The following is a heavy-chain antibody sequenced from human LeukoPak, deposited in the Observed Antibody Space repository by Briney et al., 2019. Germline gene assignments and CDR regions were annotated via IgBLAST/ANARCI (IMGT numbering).Heavy chain of an antibody. CDR3: ARGKVSSREYGGMDV. J-gene: IGHJ6*02. CDR2: INPNSGDT. D-gene: IGHD6-13*01. V-gene: IGHV1-2*06. CDR1: GYTFTGYY. Sequence: ASVKVSCKASGYTFTGYYVHWVRQAPGQGLEWMGRINPNSGDTNYAQKFQGRVTMTRDTSISTAYMELSRLRSDDTAVYYCARGKVSSREYGGMDVRGQGTTVTVSS.